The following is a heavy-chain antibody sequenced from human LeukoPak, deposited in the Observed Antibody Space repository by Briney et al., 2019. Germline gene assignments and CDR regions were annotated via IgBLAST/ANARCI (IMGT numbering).Heavy chain of an antibody. D-gene: IGHD3-22*01. J-gene: IGHJ3*02. CDR2: IKQDGSEK. Sequence: PGGSLRLSCAASGFNFTGYWMSWVRQAPGKGLEWVANIKQDGSEKYYVDSVKGRFTVSRDNAKNTLYLQMSSLRAEDTAVYYCASASLMIVDEHAFDIWGQGTMVTVSS. CDR3: ASASLMIVDEHAFDI. V-gene: IGHV3-7*01. CDR1: GFNFTGYW.